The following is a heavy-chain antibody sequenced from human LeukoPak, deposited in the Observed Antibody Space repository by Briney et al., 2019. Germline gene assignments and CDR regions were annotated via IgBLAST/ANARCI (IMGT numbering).Heavy chain of an antibody. CDR2: IYYSGDT. CDR3: ARGYGNNWFDP. Sequence: PSQTLSLTCAVSGGSISSGDYYWSWIRQHPGKGLEWIGYIYYSGDTYYNPSLRSRVSISLDTSKNQFSLKLSSVTAADTAMYYCARGYGNNWFDPWGQGTLVTVSA. CDR1: GGSISSGDYY. D-gene: IGHD4-17*01. J-gene: IGHJ5*02. V-gene: IGHV4-31*11.